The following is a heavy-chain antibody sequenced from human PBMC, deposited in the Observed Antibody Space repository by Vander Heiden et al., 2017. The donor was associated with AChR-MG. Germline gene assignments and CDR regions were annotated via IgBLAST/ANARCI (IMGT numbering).Heavy chain of an antibody. Sequence: GREWIGESNHSGSTNYNPSVKSRVTISVDTSKNQFALKLSSVTAADTAVYYCARGRRTAYSYGYSPLRLPDNWFDPWGQGTLVTVSS. V-gene: IGHV4-34*01. J-gene: IGHJ5*02. D-gene: IGHD5-18*01. CDR2: SNHSGST. CDR3: ARGRRTAYSYGYSPLRLPDNWFDP.